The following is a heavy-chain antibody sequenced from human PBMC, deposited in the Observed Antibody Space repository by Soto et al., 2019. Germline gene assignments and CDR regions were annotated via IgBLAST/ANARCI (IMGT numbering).Heavy chain of an antibody. D-gene: IGHD1-1*01. CDR3: ASSTTGGTGFDY. J-gene: IGHJ4*02. V-gene: IGHV4-61*01. Sequence: PSETLSLTCTVSGGSVSSSSYYWSWIRQPPGKGLEWIGYISYSGNTNYNSPLKSRVTISKDTSENQFSLKVISVTAADTAVYYCASSTTGGTGFDYWGQGTLVTVSS. CDR1: GGSVSSSSYY. CDR2: ISYSGNT.